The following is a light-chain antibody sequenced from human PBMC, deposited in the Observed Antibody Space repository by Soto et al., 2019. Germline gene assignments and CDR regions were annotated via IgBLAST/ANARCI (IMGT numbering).Light chain of an antibody. J-gene: IGKJ2*01. CDR2: DAS. Sequence: DIQMTQSPSTLSASVGDRVTITCRASQSISSWLAWYQQKPGKAPKLLIYDASSLESGVPSRFSGSGSGTDFTLTISSLQPEDFATYLCQQSYSTPYTFGQGTKLEIK. V-gene: IGKV1-5*01. CDR1: QSISSW. CDR3: QQSYSTPYT.